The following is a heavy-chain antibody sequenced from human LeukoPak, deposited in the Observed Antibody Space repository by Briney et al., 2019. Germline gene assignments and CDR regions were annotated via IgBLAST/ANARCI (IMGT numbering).Heavy chain of an antibody. V-gene: IGHV1-2*04. CDR1: GYTFTSYD. J-gene: IGHJ6*02. CDR3: ARETSYYYGMDV. CDR2: MNPNSGGT. Sequence: GASVKVSCKASGYTFTSYDINWVRQATGQGLEWMGWMNPNSGGTNYAQKFQGWVTMTRDTSISTAYMELSRLRSDDTAVYYCARETSYYYGMDVWGQGTTVTVSS.